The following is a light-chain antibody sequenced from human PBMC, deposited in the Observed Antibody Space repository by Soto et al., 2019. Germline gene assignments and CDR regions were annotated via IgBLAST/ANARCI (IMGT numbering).Light chain of an antibody. Sequence: DIQMTQSPSTLSASVGDRVTITCRASQSISSWLAWYQQKPGKAPKLLIYDASSLESGVPSRFRGSGSGTECTLPGSSLQPDDFATYYCQQSNSYSRTFGQGTKVEIK. CDR2: DAS. J-gene: IGKJ1*01. CDR3: QQSNSYSRT. V-gene: IGKV1-5*01. CDR1: QSISSW.